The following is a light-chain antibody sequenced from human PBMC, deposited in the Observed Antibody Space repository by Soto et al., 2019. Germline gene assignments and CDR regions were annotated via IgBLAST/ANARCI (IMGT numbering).Light chain of an antibody. Sequence: DIQMTQSPSSLSASVGDRVTITCRASQGISNYLAWYQQIPGKVPKLLISAASTLQSGVPSRFRGSGSGTDFTLPISSLQPEDVATYDFQKYTHVPAFGGGTKVEIK. CDR1: QGISNY. V-gene: IGKV1-27*01. CDR3: QKYTHVPA. CDR2: AAS. J-gene: IGKJ4*01.